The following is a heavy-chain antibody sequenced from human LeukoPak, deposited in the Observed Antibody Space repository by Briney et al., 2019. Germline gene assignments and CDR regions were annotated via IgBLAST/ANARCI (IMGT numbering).Heavy chain of an antibody. CDR2: TYYSGST. Sequence: KPSETLSLTCTVSGGSISSYYWSWIRQPPGKGLEWIGYTYYSGSTNYNPSLKSRVTISADTSKNQFSLKLSSVTAADTAVYYCARLVSYGYGMDVWGQGTTVTVSS. V-gene: IGHV4-59*08. CDR1: GGSISSYY. D-gene: IGHD4-17*01. J-gene: IGHJ6*02. CDR3: ARLVSYGYGMDV.